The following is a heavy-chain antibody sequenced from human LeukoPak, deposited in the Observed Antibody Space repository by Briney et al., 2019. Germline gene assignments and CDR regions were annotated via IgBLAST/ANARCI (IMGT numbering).Heavy chain of an antibody. V-gene: IGHV3-7*01. CDR1: GFTFSHAW. CDR3: ARGFRGWYAEGFDY. D-gene: IGHD6-19*01. J-gene: IGHJ4*02. Sequence: GGSLRLSCAASGFTFSHAWMSWVRQAPGKGLEWVANIKQDGSEKYYVDSVKGRFTISRDNAKNSLYLQINSLRAEDTAVYYCARGFRGWYAEGFDYWGQGTVVTISS. CDR2: IKQDGSEK.